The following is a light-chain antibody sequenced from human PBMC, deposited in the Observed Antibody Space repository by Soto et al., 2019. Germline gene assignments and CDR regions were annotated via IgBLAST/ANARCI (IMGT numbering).Light chain of an antibody. CDR3: QQYNNWPLT. J-gene: IGKJ4*01. CDR1: QSVSTN. V-gene: IGKV3-15*01. Sequence: ETVMTQSPATLSVSPGERVTLSCRASQSVSTNLAWYQQKPGQAPRLPIYGTSTRATGIPARFSGSGSGTEFTLTISSLQSEDFSVYYCQQYNNWPLTFGGGTRVEIK. CDR2: GTS.